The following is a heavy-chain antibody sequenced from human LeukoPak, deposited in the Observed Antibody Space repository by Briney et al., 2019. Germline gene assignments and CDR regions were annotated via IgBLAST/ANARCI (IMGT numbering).Heavy chain of an antibody. CDR3: ARVLRDYDSRAYDAFDI. V-gene: IGHV3-30*03. CDR2: ISSDGGKK. D-gene: IGHD3-22*01. J-gene: IGHJ3*02. Sequence: GRSLRLSCAASGFTFSNYGMHWVRQAPGKGLEWVAVISSDGGKKYYADSVKGRFTISRDNSKNTLYLQMNSLRAVDTAVYYCARVLRDYDSRAYDAFDIWGQGTMVTVSS. CDR1: GFTFSNYG.